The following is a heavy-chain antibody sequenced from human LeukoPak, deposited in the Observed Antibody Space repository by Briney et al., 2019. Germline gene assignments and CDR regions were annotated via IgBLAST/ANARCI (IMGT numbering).Heavy chain of an antibody. CDR1: GFNFNTYG. D-gene: IGHD6-6*01. CDR3: TRDPRHFDS. CDR2: ISGSGHDI. Sequence: GGSLRLSCATSGFNFNTYGMHWVRQAPGKGVEWVAYISGSGHDINYSDSVKGRFTISRDNAKNSLYLQMSSLRVEDTAVYYCTRDPRHFDSCGQGTLVTVSS. V-gene: IGHV3-21*05. J-gene: IGHJ5*01.